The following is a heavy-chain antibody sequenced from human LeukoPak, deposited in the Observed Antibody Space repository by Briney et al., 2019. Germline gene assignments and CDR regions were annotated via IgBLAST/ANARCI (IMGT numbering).Heavy chain of an antibody. D-gene: IGHD3-3*01. Sequence: ASVKVSCKASGYTFTGYYMHWVRQAPGQGLEWMGWINPNSGGTNYAPKFQGRVTMTRDTSISTAYMELSRLRSDDTAVYYCARIPTYYDFWSGRLGFDYWGQGTLVTVSS. CDR3: ARIPTYYDFWSGRLGFDY. CDR2: INPNSGGT. J-gene: IGHJ4*02. CDR1: GYTFTGYY. V-gene: IGHV1-2*02.